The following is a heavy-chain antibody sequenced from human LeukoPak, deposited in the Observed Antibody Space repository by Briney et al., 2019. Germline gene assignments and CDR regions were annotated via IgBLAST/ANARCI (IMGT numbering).Heavy chain of an antibody. Sequence: PGGSLRLSCAASGFTFSSYWMSWVRQAPGKGLEWVANMKQDRSEKYYADSVKGRFTVSRDNAKNSLYLQRNSLRADDTAVYYCARGEAVAYYWGQGTLVTVSS. J-gene: IGHJ4*02. CDR1: GFTFSSYW. CDR2: MKQDRSEK. V-gene: IGHV3-7*01. D-gene: IGHD6-19*01. CDR3: ARGEAVAYY.